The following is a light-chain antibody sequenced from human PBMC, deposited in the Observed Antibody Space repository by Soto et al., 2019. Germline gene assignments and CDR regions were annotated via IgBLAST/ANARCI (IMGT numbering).Light chain of an antibody. J-gene: IGKJ1*01. V-gene: IGKV3-11*01. CDR3: QQRRYWPVT. CDR1: QSVSSY. CDR2: DAS. Sequence: EIVLTQSPAILSMSPGERATLSCRASQSVSSYFAWYQQKPGQAPRLLIYDASNRATGVPARFSGSGSGTDFTLTISSLGPEDFAVYYCQQRRYWPVTFGQVTKVEIK.